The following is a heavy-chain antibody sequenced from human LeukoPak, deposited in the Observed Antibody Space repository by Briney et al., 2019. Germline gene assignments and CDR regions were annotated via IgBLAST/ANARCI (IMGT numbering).Heavy chain of an antibody. CDR1: GYTFTGYY. V-gene: IGHV1-2*02. J-gene: IGHJ6*03. D-gene: IGHD6-19*01. Sequence: GASVKVSCKASGYTFTGYYMHWVRQAPGQGLEWMGWINPNSGGTNYAQKFQGRVTMTRDTSISTAYMELSRLRSDDAAVYYCARVSGSSGWYAGYYYMDVWGKGTTVTVSS. CDR3: ARVSGSSGWYAGYYYMDV. CDR2: INPNSGGT.